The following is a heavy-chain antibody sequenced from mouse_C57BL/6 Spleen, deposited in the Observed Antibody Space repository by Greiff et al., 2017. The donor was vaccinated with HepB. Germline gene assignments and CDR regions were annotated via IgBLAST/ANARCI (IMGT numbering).Heavy chain of an antibody. V-gene: IGHV5-4*01. CDR1: GFTFSSYA. Sequence: EVMLVESGGGLVKPGGSLKLSCAASGFTFSSYAMSWVRQTPEKRLEWVATISDGGSYTYYPDNVKGRFTISRDNAKNNLYLQMSHLKSEDTAMYYCARDTIYYGSSFDYWGQGTTLTVSS. D-gene: IGHD1-1*01. CDR3: ARDTIYYGSSFDY. J-gene: IGHJ2*01. CDR2: ISDGGSYT.